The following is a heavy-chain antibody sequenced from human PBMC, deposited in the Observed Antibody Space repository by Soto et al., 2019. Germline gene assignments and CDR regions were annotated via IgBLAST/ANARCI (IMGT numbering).Heavy chain of an antibody. CDR1: GFTFSNAW. Sequence: GGSLRLSCAASGFTFSNAWMNWVRQAPGKGLEWVGRIKSKTDGGTTDYAAPVKGRFTISRDDSKNTLYLQMNSLKTEDTAVYYCTTDTTEDIMITFGGVIDDYYYYGMDVWGQGTTVTVSS. J-gene: IGHJ6*02. CDR2: IKSKTDGGTT. CDR3: TTDTTEDIMITFGGVIDDYYYYGMDV. D-gene: IGHD3-16*02. V-gene: IGHV3-15*07.